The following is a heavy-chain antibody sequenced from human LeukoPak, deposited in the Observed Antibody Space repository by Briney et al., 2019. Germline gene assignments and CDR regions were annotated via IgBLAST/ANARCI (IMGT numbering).Heavy chain of an antibody. J-gene: IGHJ6*03. CDR2: ISSGSGTI. V-gene: IGHV3-48*04. Sequence: GGSLRLSCAASGFTFRSYSMNWVRQAPGKGLEWVSYISSGSGTIYYAGSVKGRFTISRDSAKNSLYLQMNSLRFEDTAVYYCASEKLTAADYMDVWGKGTTVTISS. D-gene: IGHD6-13*01. CDR3: ASEKLTAADYMDV. CDR1: GFTFRSYS.